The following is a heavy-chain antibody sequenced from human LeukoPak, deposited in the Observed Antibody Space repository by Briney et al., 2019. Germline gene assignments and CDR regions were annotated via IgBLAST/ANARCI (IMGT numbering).Heavy chain of an antibody. D-gene: IGHD2-2*01. CDR1: GFTFSSYS. CDR3: AREARWHQLLFNGMDV. V-gene: IGHV3-21*01. J-gene: IGHJ6*02. Sequence: GGSLRLSCAASGFTFSSYSMNWVRQAPGKGLEWVSSISSSSSYIHYADSVKGRFTISRDNAKNSLYLQMNSLRAEDTAVYYCAREARWHQLLFNGMDVWGQGTTVTVSS. CDR2: ISSSSSYI.